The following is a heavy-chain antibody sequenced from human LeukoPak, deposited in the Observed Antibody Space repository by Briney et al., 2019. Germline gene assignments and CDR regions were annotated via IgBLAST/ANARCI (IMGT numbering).Heavy chain of an antibody. CDR1: GFTVSSNY. D-gene: IGHD6-13*01. V-gene: IGHV3-53*01. J-gene: IGHJ3*02. Sequence: GRSLRLSCAASGFTVSSNYMSWVRQAPGKGLEWVSVIYSGGSTYYADSVKGRFTISRDNSKNTLYLQMNSLRAEDTAVYYCARGAGSSWPRGGAFDIWGQGTMVTVSS. CDR2: IYSGGST. CDR3: ARGAGSSWPRGGAFDI.